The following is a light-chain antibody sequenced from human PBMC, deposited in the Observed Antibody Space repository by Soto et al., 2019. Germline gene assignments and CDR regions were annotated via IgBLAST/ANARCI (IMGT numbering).Light chain of an antibody. CDR1: QSVLYSSTGKDY. J-gene: IGKJ2*01. Sequence: DIVMTQSPDSLAVSLGERATINCKSSQSVLYSSTGKDYLAWYRQRPGQPLQHLISWASTRASGVPDRFSGRGSATNFTHPIISLLAEDDAVYYYLPYVHTPPYTFGRGTKVET. CDR3: LPYVHTPPYT. V-gene: IGKV4-1*01. CDR2: WAS.